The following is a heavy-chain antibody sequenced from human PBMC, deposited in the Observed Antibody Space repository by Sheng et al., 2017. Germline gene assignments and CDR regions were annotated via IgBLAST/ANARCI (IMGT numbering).Heavy chain of an antibody. D-gene: IGHD1-26*01. V-gene: IGHV3-49*04. J-gene: IGHJ4*02. Sequence: EVQLVESGGDLVQPGRSLRLSCTASGFTFRDYALTWVRQAPGKGLEWVGFIRSKAYGGTPEYAASVKGRFTITRDDSKSIVYLQMNSLKTEDTGLYYCSRMSGTWEMAKIYSDYWGQGMVVTVSS. CDR3: SRMSGTWEMAKIYSDY. CDR1: GFTFRDYA. CDR2: IRSKAYGGTP.